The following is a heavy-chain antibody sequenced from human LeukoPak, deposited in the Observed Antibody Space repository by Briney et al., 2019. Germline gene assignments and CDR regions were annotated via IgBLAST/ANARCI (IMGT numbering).Heavy chain of an antibody. CDR2: SDLEDVET. CDR1: GGSLTDLS. Sequence: ASVKVSCKVSGGSLTDLSMHWVRQAPGKGLEWMGGSDLEDVETVYAQKFEDRLTVTEDTSTGTAYMELRSLTSEDTALYYCATGASTAMRGLDVWGQGTTVTVSS. V-gene: IGHV1-24*01. J-gene: IGHJ6*02. D-gene: IGHD2-2*01. CDR3: ATGASTAMRGLDV.